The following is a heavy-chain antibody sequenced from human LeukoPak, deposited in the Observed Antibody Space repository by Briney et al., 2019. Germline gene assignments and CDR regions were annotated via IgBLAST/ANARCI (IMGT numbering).Heavy chain of an antibody. CDR2: MNPNSGNT. J-gene: IGHJ6*03. D-gene: IGHD4-11*01. Sequence: GASVKVSCKASGYTFTSYGISWVRQAPGQGLEWMGWMNPNSGNTGYAQKFQGRVTITRNTSISTAYMELSSLRSEDTAVYYCARPAYYTGLHKDRDYYYYMDVWGKGTTVTVSS. V-gene: IGHV1-8*03. CDR1: GYTFTSYG. CDR3: ARPAYYTGLHKDRDYYYYMDV.